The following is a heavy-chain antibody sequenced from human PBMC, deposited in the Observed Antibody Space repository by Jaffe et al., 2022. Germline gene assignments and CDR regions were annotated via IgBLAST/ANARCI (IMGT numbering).Heavy chain of an antibody. CDR3: LGDGSGGPYYYYYMDV. CDR1: GYSISSGYY. CDR2: IYHSGST. D-gene: IGHD2-15*01. V-gene: IGHV4-38-2*01. J-gene: IGHJ6*03. Sequence: QVQLQESGPGLVKPSETLSLTCAVSGYSISSGYYWGWIRQPPGKGLEWIGSIYHSGSTYYNPSLKSRVTISVDTSKNQFSLKLSSVTAADTAVYYCLGDGSGGPYYYYYMDVWGKGTTVTVSS.